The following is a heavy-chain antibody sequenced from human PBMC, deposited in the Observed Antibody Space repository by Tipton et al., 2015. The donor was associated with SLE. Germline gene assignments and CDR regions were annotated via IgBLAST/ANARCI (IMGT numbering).Heavy chain of an antibody. J-gene: IGHJ4*02. V-gene: IGHV4-34*01. Sequence: TLSLTCVVNGGSLRGYYWTWIRQTPGKGLEWIGQIKPSGSTDSSPSLKSRVTMSQDPSKNQFSLKMTSVTAADTAVYYCARSDYANSGLDFWGQGTLVTVSS. CDR2: IKPSGST. CDR3: ARSDYANSGLDF. D-gene: IGHD4-17*01. CDR1: GGSLRGYY.